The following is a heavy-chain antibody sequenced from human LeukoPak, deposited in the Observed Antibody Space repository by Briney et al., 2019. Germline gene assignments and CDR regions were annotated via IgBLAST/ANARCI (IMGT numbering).Heavy chain of an antibody. J-gene: IGHJ4*02. V-gene: IGHV3-13*01. D-gene: IGHD1-26*01. CDR3: VRGPSYDY. Sequence: PGGSLRLSCAASGFTFSRYDMHWVRQDTGKRLEWVSAIGTAGDTYYPGSVKGRFIISREDPKNSLYLQMNSLRAGDTAVYYCVRGPSYDYWGQGTLVTVSS. CDR1: GFTFSRYD. CDR2: IGTAGDT.